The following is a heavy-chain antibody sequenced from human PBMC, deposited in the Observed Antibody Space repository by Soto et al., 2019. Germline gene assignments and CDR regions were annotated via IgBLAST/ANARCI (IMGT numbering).Heavy chain of an antibody. Sequence: GASVKVSCKASGYTFSSYDINWVRQAPGQGPEWMGWMNPNSGNTGYAQEFQGRLALTRDTSISVAYMELSSLTYEDTAVYYCARAVPVAKLNMDFWGTGISVTVAS. V-gene: IGHV1-8*01. J-gene: IGHJ6*03. CDR2: MNPNSGNT. CDR1: GYTFSSYD. CDR3: ARAVPVAKLNMDF. D-gene: IGHD2-2*01.